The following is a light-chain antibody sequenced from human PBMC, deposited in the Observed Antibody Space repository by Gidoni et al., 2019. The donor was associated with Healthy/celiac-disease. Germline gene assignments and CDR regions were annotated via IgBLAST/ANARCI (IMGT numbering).Light chain of an antibody. Sequence: SYELTQPPSASVSPGQTASITCSGDKLGDKYACWYQQKPGQSTVLVIYQDSKRPSGIPERFSGSNSGNTATLTISGTQAMDEADYYCQAWDSSTVVFGGGTKLTVL. CDR1: KLGDKY. CDR3: QAWDSSTVV. V-gene: IGLV3-1*01. CDR2: QDS. J-gene: IGLJ2*01.